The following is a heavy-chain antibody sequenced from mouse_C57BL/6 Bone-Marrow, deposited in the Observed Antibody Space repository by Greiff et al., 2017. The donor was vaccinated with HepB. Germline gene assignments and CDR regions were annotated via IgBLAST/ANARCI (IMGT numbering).Heavy chain of an antibody. Sequence: EVQRVESGGDLVKPGGSLKLSCAASGFTFSSYGMSWVRQTPDKRLEWVATISSGGSYTYYPDSVKGRFTISRDNAKNTLYLQMSSLKSEDTATYYCARRPLETAQATYDSDYWGQGTTLTVSS. CDR3: ARRPLETAQATYDSDY. J-gene: IGHJ2*01. CDR1: GFTFSSYG. CDR2: ISSGGSYT. D-gene: IGHD3-2*02. V-gene: IGHV5-6*01.